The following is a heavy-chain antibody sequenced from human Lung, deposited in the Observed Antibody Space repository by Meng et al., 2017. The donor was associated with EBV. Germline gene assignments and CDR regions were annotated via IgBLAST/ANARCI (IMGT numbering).Heavy chain of an antibody. J-gene: IGHJ5*02. CDR3: ARGGNFDP. Sequence: QVQLVQSGSDLKKPGDSVKVSCKASGYTFSTFTINWVLQAHGRGLEWMGWISTNTGTPTYTQGFTGRFVFSLDTSVSTAYLQISSLKAEDTAVYYCARGGNFDPWGQGTLVTVSS. V-gene: IGHV7-4-1*02. D-gene: IGHD2/OR15-2a*01. CDR2: ISTNTGTP. CDR1: GYTFSTFT.